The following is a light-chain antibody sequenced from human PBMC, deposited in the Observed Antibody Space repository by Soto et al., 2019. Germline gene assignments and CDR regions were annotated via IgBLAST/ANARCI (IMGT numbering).Light chain of an antibody. CDR2: KAS. CDR1: QSIVYSDGVSY. J-gene: IGKJ1*01. V-gene: IGKV2-30*01. Sequence: VVMTQSPLSLPVTLGQPASISCRSSQSIVYSDGVSYLSWFHQRPGQSPRRLIYKASDRDSGVPDRFSGSGSGTDFTLKISRVEAEDVGVYYCMQGTHWPPWTCRQGTKVEIK. CDR3: MQGTHWPPWT.